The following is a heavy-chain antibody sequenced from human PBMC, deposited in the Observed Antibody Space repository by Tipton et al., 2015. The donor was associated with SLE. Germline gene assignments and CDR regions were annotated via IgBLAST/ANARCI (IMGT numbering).Heavy chain of an antibody. Sequence: LSLTCTVSGGSISSGSYYWSWIRQPAGKGLEWIGRIYTSGSTNYNPSLKSRVTISVYTSKNQFSLKLSSVTAADTAVYYCAREVEGWPDAFDIWGQGTMVTVSS. J-gene: IGHJ3*02. CDR2: IYTSGST. D-gene: IGHD2-15*01. CDR3: AREVEGWPDAFDI. V-gene: IGHV4-61*02. CDR1: GGSISSGSYY.